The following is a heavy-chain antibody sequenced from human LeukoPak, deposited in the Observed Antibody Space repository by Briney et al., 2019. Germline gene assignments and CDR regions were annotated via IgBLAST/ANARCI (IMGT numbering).Heavy chain of an antibody. CDR1: GFTFSSYA. Sequence: PGGSLRLSCAAPGFTFSSYAMSWVRQAPGKGLEWVAFIRYDGTSQYYTDSVKGRFTISRDNSMNTMYLQMNSLRVEDTAVYYCAKVGFGWYQIDYWGQGTLVTVSS. J-gene: IGHJ4*02. D-gene: IGHD6-19*01. CDR2: IRYDGTSQ. V-gene: IGHV3-30*02. CDR3: AKVGFGWYQIDY.